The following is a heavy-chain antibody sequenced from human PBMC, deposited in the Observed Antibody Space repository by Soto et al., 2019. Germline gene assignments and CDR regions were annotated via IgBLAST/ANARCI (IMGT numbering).Heavy chain of an antibody. J-gene: IGHJ5*02. CDR3: ARVDYDFWSGPPRPNWFDP. Sequence: SETLSLTCTVSGGSVSSGSYYWSWIRQPPWNGLEWIVYIYYSWSTNYNPSLKSRVTISVDTSKNQFSLKLSSVTAADTAVYYCARVDYDFWSGPPRPNWFDPWGQGTLVTVSS. CDR1: GGSVSSGSYY. V-gene: IGHV4-61*01. D-gene: IGHD3-3*01. CDR2: IYYSWST.